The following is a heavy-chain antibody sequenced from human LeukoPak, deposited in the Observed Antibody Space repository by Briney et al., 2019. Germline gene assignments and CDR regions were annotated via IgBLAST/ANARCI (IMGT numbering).Heavy chain of an antibody. CDR3: ANSGSYFPGFDY. V-gene: IGHV1-2*02. Sequence: ASVKVSCKASGYTFTGYYMHWVRQAPGQGLEWMGWINPNSGGTNYAQKFQGRVTMTRDTSISTAYMELSRLGSDGTAVYYCANSGSYFPGFDYWGQGTLVTVSS. CDR1: GYTFTGYY. CDR2: INPNSGGT. J-gene: IGHJ4*02. D-gene: IGHD1-26*01.